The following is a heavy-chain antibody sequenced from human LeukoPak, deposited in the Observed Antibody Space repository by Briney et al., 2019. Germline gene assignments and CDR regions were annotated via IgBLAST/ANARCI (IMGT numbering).Heavy chain of an antibody. CDR2: IKSKTDGGTT. CDR1: GFSFRNAW. V-gene: IGHV3-15*01. J-gene: IGHJ4*02. Sequence: GGSLRLSCAASGFSFRNAWMSWVRQAPGKGLEWVGRIKSKTDGGTTDYAAPVKGRFTISRDDSKNTLYLQMNSLRAEDTAVYYCAKGDYYDLDSWGQGILVTVSS. D-gene: IGHD3-22*01. CDR3: AKGDYYDLDS.